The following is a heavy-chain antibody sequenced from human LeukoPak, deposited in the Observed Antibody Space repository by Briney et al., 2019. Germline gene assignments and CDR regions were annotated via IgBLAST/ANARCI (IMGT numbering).Heavy chain of an antibody. V-gene: IGHV3-33*01. CDR2: IWYDGSNK. D-gene: IGHD6-19*01. CDR1: GFTFRSYG. J-gene: IGHJ4*02. CDR3: ATSRQWLVRYFDY. Sequence: GGSLRLSCAASGFTFRSYGMHWVRQAPGKGLEWVAVIWYDGSNKYYADSVKGRFTISRDNSKNTLYLQMNSLRAEDTAVYYCATSRQWLVRYFDYWGQGTLATVSS.